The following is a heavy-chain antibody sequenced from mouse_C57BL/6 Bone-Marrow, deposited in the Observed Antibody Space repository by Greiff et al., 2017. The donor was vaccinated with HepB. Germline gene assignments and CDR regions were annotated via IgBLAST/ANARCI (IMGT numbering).Heavy chain of an antibody. CDR3: ARHKGLRRRAWFAY. CDR1: GFTFSSYG. Sequence: EVNVVESGGDLVKPGGSLKLSCAASGFTFSSYGMSWVRQTPDKRLEWVATISSGGSYTYYPDSVKGRFTISRDNAKNTLYLQMSSLKSEDTAMYYCARHKGLRRRAWFAYWGQGPLVTVSA. V-gene: IGHV5-6*01. J-gene: IGHJ3*01. D-gene: IGHD2-4*01. CDR2: ISSGGSYT.